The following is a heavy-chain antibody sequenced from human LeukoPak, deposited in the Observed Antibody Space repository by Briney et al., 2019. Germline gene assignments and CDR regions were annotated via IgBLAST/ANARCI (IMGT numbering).Heavy chain of an antibody. CDR2: INANSGGT. CDR1: GYTFTGYY. CDR3: AREGVDIVSRKDYYAMDV. V-gene: IGHV1-2*02. D-gene: IGHD5/OR15-5a*01. Sequence: ASVKVSCKASGYTFTGYYIHWMRQAPRQGPEWMGWINANSGGTKYAQKLQGRVTVTRDTSISTAYMELSSLRSDDTAVYYCAREGVDIVSRKDYYAMDVWGQGTTVTVSS. J-gene: IGHJ6*02.